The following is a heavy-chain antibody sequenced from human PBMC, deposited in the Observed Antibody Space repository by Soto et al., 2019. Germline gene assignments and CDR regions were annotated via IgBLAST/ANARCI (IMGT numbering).Heavy chain of an antibody. CDR1: GGSISSGGYY. Sequence: QVQLQESGPGLVKPSQTLSLTCTVSGGSISSGGYYWSWIRQHPGKGLERIGYIYYSGSTYYNPSLKSRVTISVDTSKNQFSLKLSSVTAADTAVYYCARVGVSIAVAGTDWFDPWGQGTLVTVSS. V-gene: IGHV4-31*03. CDR2: IYYSGST. J-gene: IGHJ5*02. D-gene: IGHD6-19*01. CDR3: ARVGVSIAVAGTDWFDP.